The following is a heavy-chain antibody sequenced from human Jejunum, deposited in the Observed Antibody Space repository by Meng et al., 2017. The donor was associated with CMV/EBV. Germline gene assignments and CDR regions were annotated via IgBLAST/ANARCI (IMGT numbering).Heavy chain of an antibody. J-gene: IGHJ5*02. CDR1: GDSVGSGSYH. V-gene: IGHV4-61*01. Sequence: GDSVGSGSYHWSWIRQPPGKGLESIGHTFSSGAINYNPSLGSRVTISIDTSKNQFSLKLSSVTAADTAVYYCATFIVGAGGRGSWGQGTLVTVSS. D-gene: IGHD6-19*01. CDR2: TFSSGAI. CDR3: ATFIVGAGGRGS.